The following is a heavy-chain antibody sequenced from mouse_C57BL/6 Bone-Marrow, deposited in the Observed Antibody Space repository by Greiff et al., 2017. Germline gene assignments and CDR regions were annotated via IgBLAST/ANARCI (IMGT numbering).Heavy chain of an antibody. V-gene: IGHV1-54*01. CDR2: INPGSGGT. CDR1: GYAFTNYL. CDR3: ARWGVSPDY. J-gene: IGHJ2*01. Sequence: VQVVESGAELVRPGTSVKVSCKASGYAFTNYLIEWVKQRPGQGLEWIGVINPGSGGTNYNEKLKGKATLTADKSSSTAYMQLSSLTSEDSAVYFCARWGVSPDYWGQGTTLTVSS.